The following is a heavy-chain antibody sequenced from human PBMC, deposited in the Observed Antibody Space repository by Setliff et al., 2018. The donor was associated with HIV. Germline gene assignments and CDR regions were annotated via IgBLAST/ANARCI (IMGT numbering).Heavy chain of an antibody. J-gene: IGHJ4*02. Sequence: PSETLSLTCTVSGASVSTYSWTFVRQPPGKKLEWIGYFHYTGSTNYDPSLKSRVTISVDRSKNQFSLRLNSVTAADTAVYYCASRVPAARHFDYWGQGTLVTVSS. D-gene: IGHD2-2*01. V-gene: IGHV4-59*02. CDR3: ASRVPAARHFDY. CDR1: GASVSTYS. CDR2: FHYTGST.